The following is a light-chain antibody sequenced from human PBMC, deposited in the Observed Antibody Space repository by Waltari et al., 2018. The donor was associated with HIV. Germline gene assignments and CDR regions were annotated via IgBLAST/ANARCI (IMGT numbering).Light chain of an antibody. J-gene: IGKJ3*01. CDR1: QGISSY. Sequence: DSQLTQSPSFLSVSVGDRVTITCRASQGISSYLAWYQQKPGKAPKLLIYTASILQSGVPSRFSGSGSGTEFTLTISSLQPEDFATYYCQRLNSYRFTFGPGTKVDIK. CDR2: TAS. V-gene: IGKV1-9*01. CDR3: QRLNSYRFT.